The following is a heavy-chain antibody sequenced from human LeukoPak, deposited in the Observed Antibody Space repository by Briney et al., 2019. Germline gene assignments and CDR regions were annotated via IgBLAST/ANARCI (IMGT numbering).Heavy chain of an antibody. V-gene: IGHV3-7*01. CDR3: ARGFDGANAFDL. CDR1: RFSISNYW. Sequence: TGGSLGLSWVAPRFSISNYWMSWVRQAPGKGLEWVANIKQDGSEKYYVDSVKGRFTISRDNAKNSVYLQMNSLRAEDTAVYYCARGFDGANAFDLWGQGTLVTVSS. CDR2: IKQDGSEK. J-gene: IGHJ3*01.